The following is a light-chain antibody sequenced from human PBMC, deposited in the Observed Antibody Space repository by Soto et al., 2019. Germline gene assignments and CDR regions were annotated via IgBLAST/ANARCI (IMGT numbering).Light chain of an antibody. CDR2: GAS. CDR1: QSVTSNY. CDR3: QQYGSSPGT. J-gene: IGKJ1*01. V-gene: IGKV3-20*01. Sequence: EIVLTQSPGSLSLSPGERATLSCRASQSVTSNYLAWYQQKPGQAPRLLIFGASIRDTGVPDRISGSGSWTDFTLTIRRMETEDYAVYYCQQYGSSPGTFGQGTKVDIK.